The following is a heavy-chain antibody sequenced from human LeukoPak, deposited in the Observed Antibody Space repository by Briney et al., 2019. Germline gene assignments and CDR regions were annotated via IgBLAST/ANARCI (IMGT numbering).Heavy chain of an antibody. CDR1: GFTFSSYV. D-gene: IGHD2-15*01. V-gene: IGHV3-64D*06. J-gene: IGHJ1*01. CDR2: ISIYGGST. Sequence: GGSRRLSCSASGFTFSSYVMYWVRQAPGKGLEYVSAISIYGGSTYYADSVKGRFTISRDNSKNTLYLQMSSLRAEDTAVYYCVKDVSGDASHWGQGTLVTVSS. CDR3: VKDVSGDASH.